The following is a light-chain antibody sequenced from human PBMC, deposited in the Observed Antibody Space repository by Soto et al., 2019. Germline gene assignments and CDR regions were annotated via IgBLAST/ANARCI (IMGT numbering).Light chain of an antibody. J-gene: IGKJ2*01. Sequence: EIVMTQSPATLSVSPGERVTLSCRASQSVSSDLAWYQQKPGQAPRLLIYGASTRATGIPARFSGSGSGTEFTLTISSLQSEDFAVYSCQQYNNWPRTFGQGTK. CDR1: QSVSSD. CDR2: GAS. V-gene: IGKV3-15*01. CDR3: QQYNNWPRT.